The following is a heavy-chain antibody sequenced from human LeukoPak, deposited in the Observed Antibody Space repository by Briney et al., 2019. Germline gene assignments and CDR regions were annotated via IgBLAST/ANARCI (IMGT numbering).Heavy chain of an antibody. J-gene: IGHJ4*02. CDR2: TSSDLNVK. D-gene: IGHD6-13*01. V-gene: IGHV3-30-3*01. Sequence: PGGSLRLSCAASGFTFRNYVIHWVRQAPGKGLEWVAVTSSDLNVKLYADSVKGRFTISRDNSKNTLYLQMNSLRAEDTAVYYCARGDSSSWYSDYWGQGTLVTVSS. CDR3: ARGDSSSWYSDY. CDR1: GFTFRNYV.